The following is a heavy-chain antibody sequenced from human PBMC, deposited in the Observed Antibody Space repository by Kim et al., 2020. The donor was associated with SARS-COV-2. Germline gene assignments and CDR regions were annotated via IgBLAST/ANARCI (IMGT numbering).Heavy chain of an antibody. Sequence: ADSVKGRFTISRDNAKKSMYLQMNSLRDEDTAVYYCARDVPRYYYYGMDVWGQGTTVTVSS. J-gene: IGHJ6*02. V-gene: IGHV3-48*02. CDR3: ARDVPRYYYYGMDV.